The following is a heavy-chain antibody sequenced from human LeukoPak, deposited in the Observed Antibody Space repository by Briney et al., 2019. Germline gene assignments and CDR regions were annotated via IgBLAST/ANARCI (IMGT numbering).Heavy chain of an antibody. V-gene: IGHV4-59*01. CDR1: GGSISSYY. D-gene: IGHD3-3*01. CDR2: IYYSGST. Sequence: SETLSLTCTVSGGSISSYYWGWIRQPPGKGLEWIGYIYYSGSTNYNPSLKSRVTISVDTSKNQFSLKLSSVTAADTAVYYCAVGVVIPSPFYYYYYYMDVWGKGTTVTVSS. CDR3: AVGVVIPSPFYYYYYYMDV. J-gene: IGHJ6*03.